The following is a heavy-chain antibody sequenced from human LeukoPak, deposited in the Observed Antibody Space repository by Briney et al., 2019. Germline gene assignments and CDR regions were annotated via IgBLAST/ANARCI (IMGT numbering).Heavy chain of an antibody. Sequence: GASVKVSCKASGYTFTSYYMHWVRQAPGQGLEWKGIINPSGGSTSYAQKFQGKVTMTRDMSTSTVYMELSSLRSEDTAVYYCARDPSIYYDSSGYYPYYFDYWGQGTLVTVSS. CDR2: INPSGGST. CDR3: ARDPSIYYDSSGYYPYYFDY. D-gene: IGHD3-22*01. V-gene: IGHV1-46*01. CDR1: GYTFTSYY. J-gene: IGHJ4*02.